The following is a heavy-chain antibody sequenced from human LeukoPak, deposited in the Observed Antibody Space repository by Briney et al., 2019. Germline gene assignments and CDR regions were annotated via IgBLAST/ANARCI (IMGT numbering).Heavy chain of an antibody. J-gene: IGHJ3*02. CDR3: ARDTELFADDAFDI. CDR1: GFTFSNYW. CDR2: ISSSSSYI. Sequence: GGSLRLSCAASGFTFSNYWMNWVRQAPGKGLEWVSSISSSSSYIYYADSVKGRFTISRDNAKNSLYLQMNSLRAEDTAVYYCARDTELFADDAFDIWGQGTMVTVSS. D-gene: IGHD2-21*01. V-gene: IGHV3-21*04.